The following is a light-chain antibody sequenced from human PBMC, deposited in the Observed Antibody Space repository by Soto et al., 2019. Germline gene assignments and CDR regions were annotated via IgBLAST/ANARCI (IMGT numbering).Light chain of an antibody. J-gene: IGKJ1*01. CDR1: HSFSIY. Sequence: DIQMTQSPSSLSASVGDRVTITCRTSHSFSIYLNWYQQRPGKAPKLLIYAASSLGSGVPSRFSGSGSGTDFTLTISSLQPEDFATYYCQQSYSTPWTFGQGTKVEIK. CDR3: QQSYSTPWT. CDR2: AAS. V-gene: IGKV1-39*01.